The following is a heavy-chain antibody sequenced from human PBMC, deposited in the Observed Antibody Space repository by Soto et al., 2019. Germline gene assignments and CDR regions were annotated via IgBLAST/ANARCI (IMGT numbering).Heavy chain of an antibody. CDR2: ISGSGGST. V-gene: IGHV3-23*01. J-gene: IGHJ4*02. D-gene: IGHD6-13*01. CDR1: GFTFSSYA. CDR3: AKELAWCSSWGGLLVL. Sequence: GSLRHSCAASGFTFSSYAMSRVRQAPGKGLEWVSAISGSGGSTYYADSVKGRFTISRDNSKNTLYLQMNSLRAEDTAVYYCAKELAWCSSWGGLLVLWGQGTLVTVSS.